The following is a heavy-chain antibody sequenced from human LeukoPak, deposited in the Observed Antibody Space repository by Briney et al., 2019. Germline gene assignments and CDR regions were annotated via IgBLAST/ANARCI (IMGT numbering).Heavy chain of an antibody. CDR2: ISYDGSNK. J-gene: IGHJ6*02. V-gene: IGHV3-30-3*01. D-gene: IGHD2-15*01. Sequence: GGSLRLSCAASGFTFSSYAMHWVRQAPGKGLEWVAVISYDGSNKYYADSVKGRFTISRDNSKNTLYLQMNSLRAEDTAVYYCARGLLVGYCSGGSCYSLVGDYYYGMDVWGQGTTVTVSS. CDR3: ARGLLVGYCSGGSCYSLVGDYYYGMDV. CDR1: GFTFSSYA.